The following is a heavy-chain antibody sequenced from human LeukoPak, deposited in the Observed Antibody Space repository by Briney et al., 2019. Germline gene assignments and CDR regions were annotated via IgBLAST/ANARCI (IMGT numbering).Heavy chain of an antibody. CDR2: ISAYNGNT. D-gene: IGHD5-12*01. Sequence: VASVKVSCKASGHAFTGYCIHWVRQAPGQGLEWMGWISAYNGNTNYAQKLQGRVTMTTDTSTSTAYMELRSLRSDDTAVYYCARGWDSGYGLGLDYWGQGTLVTVSS. J-gene: IGHJ4*02. CDR3: ARGWDSGYGLGLDY. V-gene: IGHV1-18*04. CDR1: GHAFTGYC.